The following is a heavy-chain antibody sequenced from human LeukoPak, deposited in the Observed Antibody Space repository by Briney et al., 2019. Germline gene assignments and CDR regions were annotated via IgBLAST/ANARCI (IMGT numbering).Heavy chain of an antibody. Sequence: GGSLRLSCAGSGFTFNSYSMNWVRQAPGKGLEWVSSITSSGSYIYYADSVKGRFTISRDNAKNSLYLQMNSLRAEDTAVYYCARARMQIVVVAAADYWGQGTLVTVSS. D-gene: IGHD2-15*01. CDR1: GFTFNSYS. V-gene: IGHV3-21*01. J-gene: IGHJ4*02. CDR3: ARARMQIVVVAAADY. CDR2: ITSSGSYI.